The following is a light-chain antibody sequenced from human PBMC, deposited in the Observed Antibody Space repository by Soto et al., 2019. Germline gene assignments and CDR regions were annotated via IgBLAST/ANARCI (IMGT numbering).Light chain of an antibody. CDR2: GAS. CDR1: QSVSSSY. V-gene: IGKV3D-20*02. Sequence: EIVLTQSPGTLSLSPGERATLSCRASQSVSSSYLACYQQKPGQAPRLLIYGASSRATGIPARFSGSGSGTDFTLIISSLEPEDFAVYYCQQRANWPLTFGGGTKVDI. CDR3: QQRANWPLT. J-gene: IGKJ4*01.